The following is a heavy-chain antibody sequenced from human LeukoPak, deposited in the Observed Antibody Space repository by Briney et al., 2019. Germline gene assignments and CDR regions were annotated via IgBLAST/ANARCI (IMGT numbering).Heavy chain of an antibody. CDR3: ARDTYYDFWSGYLDRIYWFDP. V-gene: IGHV4-59*12. J-gene: IGHJ5*02. Sequence: SETLSLTCTVSGGSISSYYWSWIRQPPGKGLEWIGYIYYSGSTYYNPSLKSRVTISVDTSKNQFSLKLSSVTAADTAVYYCARDTYYDFWSGYLDRIYWFDPWGQGTLVTVSS. CDR2: IYYSGST. CDR1: GGSISSYY. D-gene: IGHD3-3*01.